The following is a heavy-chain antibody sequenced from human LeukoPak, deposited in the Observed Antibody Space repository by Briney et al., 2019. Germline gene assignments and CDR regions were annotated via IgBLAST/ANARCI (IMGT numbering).Heavy chain of an antibody. J-gene: IGHJ3*02. D-gene: IGHD2-2*01. V-gene: IGHV4-4*07. CDR2: LYSRGTT. Sequence: SGTLSLTCTVSGGSITSYYWTWIRQPAGKGLEWIGRLYSRGTTTYNPSLKSRVTMSLDTSKNQFSLKLSFVTAADAAVYYCARECSSIRCYDAFDIWGQGTMVTVSS. CDR3: ARECSSIRCYDAFDI. CDR1: GGSITSYY.